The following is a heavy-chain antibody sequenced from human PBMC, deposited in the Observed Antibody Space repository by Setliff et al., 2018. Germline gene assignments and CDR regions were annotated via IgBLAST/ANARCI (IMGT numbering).Heavy chain of an antibody. J-gene: IGHJ4*02. V-gene: IGHV1-3*01. D-gene: IGHD2-2*01. CDR3: ARGPHLEPAALPPVSDYFDY. Sequence: ASVKVSCKASGYTFTSYAMHWVRQAPGQRLEWMGWINAGNGNTKYSQKFQGRVTITRDTSASTAYMELSSLRSEDTAVYYCARGPHLEPAALPPVSDYFDYWGQGTLVTVSS. CDR1: GYTFTSYA. CDR2: INAGNGNT.